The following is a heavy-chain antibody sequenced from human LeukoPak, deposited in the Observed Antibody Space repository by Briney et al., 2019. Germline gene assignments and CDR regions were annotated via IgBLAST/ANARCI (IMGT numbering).Heavy chain of an antibody. J-gene: IGHJ6*03. CDR1: GGSISSSSYY. D-gene: IGHD3-3*01. V-gene: IGHV4-39*01. Sequence: PSETLSLTCTVSGGSISSSSYYWGWIRQPPGKGLEWIGSIYYSGSTYYNPSLESRVTISVDTSKNQFSLKLSSVTAADTAVYYCARRASVDYDFWSGSAYYYMDVWGKGTTVTVSS. CDR3: ARRASVDYDFWSGSAYYYMDV. CDR2: IYYSGST.